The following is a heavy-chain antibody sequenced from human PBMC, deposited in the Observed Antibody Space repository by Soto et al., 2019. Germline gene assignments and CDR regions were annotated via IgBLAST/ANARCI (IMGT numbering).Heavy chain of an antibody. V-gene: IGHV1-24*01. CDR3: ATGAFASYYDFWSGYYLNY. CDR2: FDPEDGDT. D-gene: IGHD3-3*01. CDR1: GYTLTELS. Sequence: ASVKVSCKVSGYTLTELSMHWVRQAPGKGLEWMGRFDPEDGDTIYAQKFQGRVAMTADTSTDTAYMELGSLRSEDTAVYYCATGAFASYYDFWSGYYLNYWGQGTLVTVSS. J-gene: IGHJ4*02.